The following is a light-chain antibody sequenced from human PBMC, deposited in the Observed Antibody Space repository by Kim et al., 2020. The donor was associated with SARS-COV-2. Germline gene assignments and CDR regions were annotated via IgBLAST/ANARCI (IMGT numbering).Light chain of an antibody. CDR3: QQYYLWPRT. V-gene: IGKV3-15*01. J-gene: IGKJ1*01. Sequence: VCPGEGVTLSCRASQRINNNLAWYHQKPGQAPRLVIYCASTRATGIPARFSGSGSGTEFTLTISSLQPEDSAVYYCQQYYLWPRTFGVGTKVEVK. CDR2: CAS. CDR1: QRINNN.